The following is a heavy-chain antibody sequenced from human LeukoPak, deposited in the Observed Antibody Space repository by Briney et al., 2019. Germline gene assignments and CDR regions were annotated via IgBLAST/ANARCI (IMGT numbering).Heavy chain of an antibody. Sequence: PSETLSLTCAVYGGSFSGYYWSWIRQPPGKGLEWIGEINHSGSTNYNPSLKSRVTISVDTSKNQFSLKLSSVTAADTAVYYCARYVAPGRLDYWGQGTLVTVSS. CDR2: INHSGST. CDR1: GGSFSGYY. J-gene: IGHJ4*02. V-gene: IGHV4-34*01. CDR3: ARYVAPGRLDY. D-gene: IGHD1-26*01.